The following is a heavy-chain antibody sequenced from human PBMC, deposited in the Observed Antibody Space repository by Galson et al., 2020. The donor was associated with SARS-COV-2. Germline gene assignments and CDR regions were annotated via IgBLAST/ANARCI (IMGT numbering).Heavy chain of an antibody. CDR2: VWYDGSNS. CDR3: VRSTNDYSDY. CDR1: GFNLNYYK. J-gene: IGHJ4*02. D-gene: IGHD1-1*01. Sequence: GGSLRLSCAASGFNLNYYKMQWVRQAPGKGLEWVAVVWYDGSNSCYADSVKGRFTISRDNSKNMVYLQMNSLRDDDTAVYYCVRSTNDYSDYWGQGTLVTVSS. V-gene: IGHV3-33*03.